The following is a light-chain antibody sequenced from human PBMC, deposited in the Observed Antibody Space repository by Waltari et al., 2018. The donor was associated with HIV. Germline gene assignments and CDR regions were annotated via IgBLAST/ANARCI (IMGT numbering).Light chain of an antibody. Sequence: DVVMTQSPLSLPVTLGQPASISCNSSQSLVYGDGDSYLIWFHQRPGQSPRRLIYKVSNRDSGVPDRFSGSGSGTDFTLKISRVEAEDVGLYYCMQYTHWPHTFGGGTKVEIK. CDR1: QSLVYGDGDSY. CDR3: MQYTHWPHT. CDR2: KVS. V-gene: IGKV2-30*01. J-gene: IGKJ4*01.